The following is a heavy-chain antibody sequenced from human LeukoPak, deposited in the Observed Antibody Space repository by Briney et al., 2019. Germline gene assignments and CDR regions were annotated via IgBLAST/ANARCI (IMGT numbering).Heavy chain of an antibody. CDR2: ISGSGGST. D-gene: IGHD3-22*01. CDR3: ATDRIYDSSGYYAGHYFDY. CDR1: GLTFSSYA. Sequence: GGSLRLSCAASGLTFSSYAMSWVRQAPGKGLEWVSAISGSGGSTYYADSVKGRFTISRDNSKNTLYLQMNSLRAEDTAVYYCATDRIYDSSGYYAGHYFDYWGQGTLVTVSS. V-gene: IGHV3-23*01. J-gene: IGHJ4*02.